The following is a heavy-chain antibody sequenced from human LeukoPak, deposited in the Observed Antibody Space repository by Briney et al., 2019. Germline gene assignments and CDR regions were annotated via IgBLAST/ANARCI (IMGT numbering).Heavy chain of an antibody. CDR2: IKQDGSEK. J-gene: IGHJ3*02. Sequence: PGGSLRLSCAASGFTFSSYAMSWVRQAPGKGLEWVANIKQDGSEKYYVDSVKGRFTISRDNTKNSLYLQMNSLRAEDTAVYYCARRWQWLGTDAFDICGQGTMVTVSS. CDR1: GFTFSSYA. D-gene: IGHD6-19*01. CDR3: ARRWQWLGTDAFDI. V-gene: IGHV3-7*01.